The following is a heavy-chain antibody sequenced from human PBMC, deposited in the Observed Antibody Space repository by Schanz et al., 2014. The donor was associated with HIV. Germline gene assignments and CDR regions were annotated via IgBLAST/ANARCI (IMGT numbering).Heavy chain of an antibody. CDR2: ISTYNGNT. CDR1: GYTFTNYG. CDR3: ARVNKDIGGYYFDY. D-gene: IGHD2-15*01. Sequence: QLQLVQSGAEVRKSGASVKVSCKASGYTFTNYGITWVRQAPGQGLEWMGWISTYNGNTIYAQKFQGRVTMTTDTSTSTAYMELRSLRSDDTAVYYCARVNKDIGGYYFDYWGQGTLVTVSS. J-gene: IGHJ4*02. V-gene: IGHV1-18*01.